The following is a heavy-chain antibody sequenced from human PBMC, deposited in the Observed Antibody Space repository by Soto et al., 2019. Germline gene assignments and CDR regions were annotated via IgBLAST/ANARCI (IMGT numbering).Heavy chain of an antibody. Sequence: QVQLVQSGAAVKKPGSSVTVSCKASGGTFSSYAISWVRQAPGQGLEWMGGIIPIFGTANYAQKFQGRVTITADESTSTAYMELSSLRFEDTAVYHCARGKKQQLAPMDVWGQGTTVTVS. CDR2: IIPIFGTA. V-gene: IGHV1-69*12. CDR1: GGTFSSYA. D-gene: IGHD6-13*01. J-gene: IGHJ6*02. CDR3: ARGKKQQLAPMDV.